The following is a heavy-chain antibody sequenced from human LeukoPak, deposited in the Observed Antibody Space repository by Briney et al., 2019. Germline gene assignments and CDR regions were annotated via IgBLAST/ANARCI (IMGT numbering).Heavy chain of an antibody. J-gene: IGHJ4*02. CDR3: AREVYSNSFDY. CDR1: GGSISSYY. D-gene: IGHD4-11*01. CDR2: IYYSGST. V-gene: IGHV4-59*01. Sequence: SETLALTCTVSGGSISSYYWSWIRQPPGKGLEWIGYIYYSGSTNYNPSLKSRVTMSVDTSKNQFSLKLSSVTAADTAVYYCAREVYSNSFDYWGQGTLVTVSS.